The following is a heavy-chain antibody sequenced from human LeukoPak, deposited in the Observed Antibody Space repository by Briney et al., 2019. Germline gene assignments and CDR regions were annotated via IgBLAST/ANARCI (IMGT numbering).Heavy chain of an antibody. Sequence: GGSRRLACAAAGFTLGNYAMTWDRQVPGKGLEWVAFISTDGGKKNYGDSVKGRFSISRGTSENTVNLKMNSLSDEGTAVYYCARDDGEHAFDIWGQGTMGIVSS. CDR1: GFTLGNYA. CDR3: ARDDGEHAFDI. J-gene: IGHJ3*02. V-gene: IGHV3-30*03. CDR2: ISTDGGKK.